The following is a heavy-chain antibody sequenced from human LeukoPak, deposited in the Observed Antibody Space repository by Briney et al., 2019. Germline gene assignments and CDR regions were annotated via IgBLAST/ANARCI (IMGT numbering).Heavy chain of an antibody. J-gene: IGHJ4*02. V-gene: IGHV3-21*03. CDR1: GFTFSSYE. CDR2: ITSSGRYI. CDR3: TRKGSQWDFLVDY. Sequence: TAGGSLRLSCAASGFTFSSYEMNWVRQAPGKGLEWVSSITSSGRYIYYADSVKGRFTISRDNAENSLYLQMDSLSAEDTAVYYCTRKGSQWDFLVDYWGQGTRVTVSP. D-gene: IGHD2/OR15-2a*01.